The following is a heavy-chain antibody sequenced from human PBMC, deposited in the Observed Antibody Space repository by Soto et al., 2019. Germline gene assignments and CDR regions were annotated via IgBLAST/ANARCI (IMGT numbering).Heavy chain of an antibody. D-gene: IGHD3-9*01. V-gene: IGHV1-69*13. CDR1: GGTFSSYA. J-gene: IGHJ6*02. Sequence: SVQVSCKASGGTFSSYAISWVRQAPGQGLEWMGGIIPIFGTANYAQKFQGRVTITADESTSTAYMELSSLRSEDTAVYYCARDKSGNYDILNGPYYYYYGMDVWGQGTTVTVSS. CDR2: IIPIFGTA. CDR3: ARDKSGNYDILNGPYYYYYGMDV.